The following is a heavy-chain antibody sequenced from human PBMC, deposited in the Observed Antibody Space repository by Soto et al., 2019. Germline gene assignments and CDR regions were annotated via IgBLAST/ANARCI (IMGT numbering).Heavy chain of an antibody. D-gene: IGHD5-18*01. CDR1: GGTFSSYA. Sequence: QVQLVQSGAEVKKPGSSVKVSCKASGGTFSSYAISWVRQAPGQGLEWMGGIIPIFGTANYAQKFQGRVTITADKSTSTAYMELSSLRSEDTAVYYCVGVDTATEYYYYYGMDVWGQGTTVTVSS. CDR2: IIPIFGTA. CDR3: VGVDTATEYYYYYGMDV. J-gene: IGHJ6*02. V-gene: IGHV1-69*06.